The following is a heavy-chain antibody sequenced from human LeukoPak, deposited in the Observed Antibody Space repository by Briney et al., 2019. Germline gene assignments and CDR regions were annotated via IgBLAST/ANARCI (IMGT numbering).Heavy chain of an antibody. CDR2: IDSSGGYM. CDR3: LRGDRRDY. CDR1: GFTFSKAW. V-gene: IGHV3-21*06. J-gene: IGHJ4*02. Sequence: GSLRLSCAASGFTFSKAWMTWVRQAPGKGLEWVSSIDSSGGYMFYADSVKGRFIISRDNAKDSLYLQMNSLRVEDTAVYYCLRGDRRDYWGQGTLVTVSS.